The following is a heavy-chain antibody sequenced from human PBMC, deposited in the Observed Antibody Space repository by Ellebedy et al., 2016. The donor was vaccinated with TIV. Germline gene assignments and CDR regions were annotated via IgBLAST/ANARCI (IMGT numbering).Heavy chain of an antibody. CDR2: ISGSGGST. CDR3: ARREGDI. J-gene: IGHJ3*02. Sequence: GESLKISXAASGITFSSYAKSLVRQAPGKGLEWVSAISGSGGSTYYADSVKGRFTITRDNAKNSQYLQMNSLRDEDTAVYYCARREGDIWGQGTMVTVSS. V-gene: IGHV3-23*01. CDR1: GITFSSYA.